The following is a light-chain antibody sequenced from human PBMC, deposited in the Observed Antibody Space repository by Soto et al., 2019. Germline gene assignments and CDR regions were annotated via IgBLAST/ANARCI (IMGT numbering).Light chain of an antibody. CDR2: AAS. CDR3: QQYYSYPVT. V-gene: IGKV1-8*01. J-gene: IGKJ1*01. CDR1: QGISSY. Sequence: AIRMTQSPSSLSASTGDRVTITCRASQGISSYLAWYQQKPGKAPKLLIYAASTLQSGVPSRFSGSGSGTDFTLTSSCLQSEDFATYYCQQYYSYPVTFGQGTKVEIK.